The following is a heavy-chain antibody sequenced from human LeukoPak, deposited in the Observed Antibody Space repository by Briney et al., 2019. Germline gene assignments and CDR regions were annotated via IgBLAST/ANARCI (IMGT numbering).Heavy chain of an antibody. J-gene: IGHJ4*02. CDR2: IYYSGST. CDR3: ARQPEFLRDFDY. V-gene: IGHV4-39*01. D-gene: IGHD1-14*01. Sequence: PSETLSLTCTVSGGSNSSSSYYWGWIRQPPGKGLEWIGSIYYSGSTYYNPSVKSRVTIFVDTSKNQFSLKLSSVTAADTAVYYCARQPEFLRDFDYWGQATLVTVSS. CDR1: GGSNSSSSYY.